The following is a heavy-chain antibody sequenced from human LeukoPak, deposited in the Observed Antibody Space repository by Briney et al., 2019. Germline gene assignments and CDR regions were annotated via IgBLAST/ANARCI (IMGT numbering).Heavy chain of an antibody. Sequence: GRSLRLSCAASGFTFGSHGMHWVRQAPGKGLEWVTFISYDGSNKYYADSVKGRFTISRDNSKNTLFLQMNSLRAEDTAVYYCARQHTAATAFDYWGQGTLVTVSS. V-gene: IGHV3-30*03. CDR1: GFTFGSHG. CDR3: ARQHTAATAFDY. J-gene: IGHJ4*02. D-gene: IGHD6-13*01. CDR2: ISYDGSNK.